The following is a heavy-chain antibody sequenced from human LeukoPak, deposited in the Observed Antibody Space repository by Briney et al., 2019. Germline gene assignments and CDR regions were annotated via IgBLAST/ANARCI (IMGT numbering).Heavy chain of an antibody. CDR3: ARGSLVRGYSGYDYNPLDY. D-gene: IGHD5-12*01. V-gene: IGHV1-2*02. J-gene: IGHJ4*02. Sequence: ASVTVSCKASGYTFTGYYMHWVRQAPGQGLEWMGWINPNSGGTNYAQKFQGRVTMTRDTSISTAYMELSRLRSDDTAVYYCARGSLVRGYSGYDYNPLDYWGQGTLVTVSS. CDR2: INPNSGGT. CDR1: GYTFTGYY.